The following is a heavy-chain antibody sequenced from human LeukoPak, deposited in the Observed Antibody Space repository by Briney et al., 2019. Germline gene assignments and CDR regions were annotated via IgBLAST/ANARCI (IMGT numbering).Heavy chain of an antibody. Sequence: PSETLSLTCTVSGRSLSSHYWSWIRQPPGKGLEWIGYVSGSGTTNYNASLISRLTISVEKSKNQLSLKLTPGSPAVRAVYYCVRGEGTLDYWGQGSLVSVSS. D-gene: IGHD1-26*01. CDR2: VSGSGTT. CDR3: VRGEGTLDY. J-gene: IGHJ4*02. CDR1: GRSLSSHY. V-gene: IGHV4-59*11.